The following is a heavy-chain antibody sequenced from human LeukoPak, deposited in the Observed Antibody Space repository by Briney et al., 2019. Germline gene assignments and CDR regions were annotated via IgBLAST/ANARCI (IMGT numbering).Heavy chain of an antibody. J-gene: IGHJ4*02. CDR3: VTSSWDI. CDR2: IHTGRRPM. CDR1: GFDFSGYE. Sequence: GGSLRLSCAASGFDFSGYEMNWVRQAPGKGLEWISYIHTGRRPMQYKDSVKGRFTISRDNARNSLFLQMNSLRADDTAVYYCVTSSWDIWGRGTLVIVSS. V-gene: IGHV3-48*03. D-gene: IGHD2-15*01.